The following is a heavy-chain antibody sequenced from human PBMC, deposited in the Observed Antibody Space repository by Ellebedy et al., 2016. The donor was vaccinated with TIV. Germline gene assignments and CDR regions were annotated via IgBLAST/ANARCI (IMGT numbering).Heavy chain of an antibody. CDR3: ARGNFQDDDLDHWYFDL. Sequence: SETLSLTCAVYGGSFSGHSWSWIRQPPGKGLEWIGEINHRGSTSYNRSLRSRVTISIDTSKHQFSLRLSAVTAADTAVYYCARGNFQDDDLDHWYFDLWGRGTLVTVSS. J-gene: IGHJ2*01. CDR2: INHRGST. D-gene: IGHD1-1*01. V-gene: IGHV4-34*01. CDR1: GGSFSGHS.